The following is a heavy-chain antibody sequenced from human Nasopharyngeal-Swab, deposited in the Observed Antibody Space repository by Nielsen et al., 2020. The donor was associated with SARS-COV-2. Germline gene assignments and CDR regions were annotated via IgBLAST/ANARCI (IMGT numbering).Heavy chain of an antibody. CDR3: ARDQLATTHGACGMDV. CDR2: IYYSGST. D-gene: IGHD5-24*01. V-gene: IGHV4-61*01. J-gene: IGHJ6*02. CDR1: GGSVSSGSYY. Sequence: SETLSLTCTVPGGSVSSGSYYWSWIRQPPGKGLEWIGYIYYSGSTNYNPSLKSRVTISVDTSKNQFSLKLSSVTAADTAVYYCARDQLATTHGACGMDVWGQGTTVTVSS.